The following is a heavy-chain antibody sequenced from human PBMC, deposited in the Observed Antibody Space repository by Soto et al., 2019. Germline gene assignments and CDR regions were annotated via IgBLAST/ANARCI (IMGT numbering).Heavy chain of an antibody. J-gene: IGHJ6*02. CDR1: GFTFSVSA. V-gene: IGHV3-73*02. D-gene: IGHD1-26*01. CDR2: IRSKADNYAT. CDR3: ARLAEWEYYDGMDV. Sequence: EVQLVESGGGLVQPGGSLKLSCAVSGFTFSVSAIHWVRQASGKGLEWVGRIRSKADNYATAYGASVKGRFSISRDDSKNTADLPMSSLNTEDTAVYYCARLAEWEYYDGMDVWGQGTTVTVSS.